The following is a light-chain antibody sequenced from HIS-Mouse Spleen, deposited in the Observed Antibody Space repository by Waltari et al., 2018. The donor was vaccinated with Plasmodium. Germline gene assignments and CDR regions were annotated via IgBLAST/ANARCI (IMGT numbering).Light chain of an antibody. Sequence: SYELTQPPSVSVSPGQTARNTCSGDALPKKHAYWYQQKSGQAPLLVIYEDRKRPSWNPGRFSDSSSGAMATLTISGAQVEDEAYYYCYSTDNSGDHRVFGGRTKLTVL. J-gene: IGLJ3*02. CDR2: EDR. V-gene: IGLV3-10*01. CDR1: ALPKKH. CDR3: YSTDNSGDHRV.